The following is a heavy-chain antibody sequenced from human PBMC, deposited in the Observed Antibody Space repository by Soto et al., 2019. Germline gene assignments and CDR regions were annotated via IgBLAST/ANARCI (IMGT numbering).Heavy chain of an antibody. CDR3: ARGYSSGWYGSWFDP. V-gene: IGHV1-46*01. CDR2: INPSGGST. D-gene: IGHD6-19*01. J-gene: IGHJ5*02. CDR1: GYTFTSYY. Sequence: GASVKVSCKASGYTFTSYYMHWVRQAPGQGLEWMGIINPSGGSTSYAQKFQGRVTMTRDTSTSTVYMELSSLRSEDTAVYYYARGYSSGWYGSWFDPWGQGTLVTVSS.